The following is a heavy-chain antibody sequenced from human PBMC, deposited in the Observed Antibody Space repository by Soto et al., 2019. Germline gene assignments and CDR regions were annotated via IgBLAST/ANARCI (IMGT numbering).Heavy chain of an antibody. Sequence: GGSLRLSCAASGFTFSSYAMSWVRQAPGKGLEWVSLISGSGTSTYYPDSVKGRFTISRDNSKNTLNLQMNSLRAEDTAVYYCAKDHGIAAAGTSDYWGQGTLVTVSS. CDR2: ISGSGTST. CDR3: AKDHGIAAAGTSDY. D-gene: IGHD6-13*01. CDR1: GFTFSSYA. V-gene: IGHV3-23*01. J-gene: IGHJ4*02.